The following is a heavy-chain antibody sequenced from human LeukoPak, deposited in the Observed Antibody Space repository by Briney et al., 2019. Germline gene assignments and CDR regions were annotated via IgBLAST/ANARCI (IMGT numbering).Heavy chain of an antibody. Sequence: PGRSLRLSCAASGFTFSRNAMHWVRQAPGKGLEWVAVTSYDGDITYYADSVKGRFTISRDNPKNTLYLQLNSLRAEDTAVYYCARDSTYYYDSGSSGPHYFDYWGQGTLVTVSS. CDR2: TSYDGDIT. D-gene: IGHD3-10*01. V-gene: IGHV3-30*01. J-gene: IGHJ4*02. CDR1: GFTFSRNA. CDR3: ARDSTYYYDSGSSGPHYFDY.